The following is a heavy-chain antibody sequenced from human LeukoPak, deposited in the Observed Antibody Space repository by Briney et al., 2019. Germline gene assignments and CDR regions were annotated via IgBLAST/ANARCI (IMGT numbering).Heavy chain of an antibody. CDR2: ISSSSSTK. Sequence: SGGSLRLSCGASGFTFSDYYMSWIRQAPGRGLEWVSYISSSSSTKFYADSVKGRFTISRDNAKNSLYLQMNSLRAEDTAVYYCARYLMGSSYYSDYWGQGTLVTVSS. CDR3: ARYLMGSSYYSDY. V-gene: IGHV3-11*01. CDR1: GFTFSDYY. J-gene: IGHJ4*02. D-gene: IGHD3-22*01.